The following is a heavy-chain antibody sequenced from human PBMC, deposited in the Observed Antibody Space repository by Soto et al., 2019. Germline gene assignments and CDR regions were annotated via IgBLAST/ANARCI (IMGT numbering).Heavy chain of an antibody. D-gene: IGHD3-3*01. CDR2: IYFSGIT. CDR3: AREGLRKSGVAKGFDS. J-gene: IGHJ4*02. CDR1: GDSVSSGGYH. V-gene: IGHV4-61*08. Sequence: SETLSLTCNVSGDSVSSGGYHWSWVRQPPGKGLEWIGYIYFSGITNYNPSLMSRVTISLATSKNQFSLRLASVTAADTTVYYCAREGLRKSGVAKGFDSLGQGTLVTVSS.